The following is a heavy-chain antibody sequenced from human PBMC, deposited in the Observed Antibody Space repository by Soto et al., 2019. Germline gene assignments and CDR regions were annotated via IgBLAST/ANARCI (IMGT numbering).Heavy chain of an antibody. CDR1: GFTFTSSA. J-gene: IGHJ5*02. CDR2: IVVGSGNT. D-gene: IGHD3-22*01. Sequence: SCKASGFTFTSSAVQWVRQARGQRLEWIGWIVVGSGNTNYAQKFQERVTITRDMSTSTAYMELSSLRSEDTAVYYCAATIVVVMENWFDPWGQGTLVTVSS. CDR3: AATIVVVMENWFDP. V-gene: IGHV1-58*01.